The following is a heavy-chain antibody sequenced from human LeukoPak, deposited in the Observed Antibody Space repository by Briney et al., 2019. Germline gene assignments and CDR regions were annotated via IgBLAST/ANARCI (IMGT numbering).Heavy chain of an antibody. J-gene: IGHJ4*02. CDR1: GFTFTNYA. CDR2: ITGSGAST. Sequence: GGPLRLSCAASGFTFTNYAMSWVRQAPGKGLEWVSAITGSGASTNYADSVKGRFTISRDNSRNTIFQQMNSLRAEDTAIYYCAKRSSISSGFFDFWGRGTLVTVSS. CDR3: AKRSSISSGFFDF. D-gene: IGHD3-22*01. V-gene: IGHV3-23*01.